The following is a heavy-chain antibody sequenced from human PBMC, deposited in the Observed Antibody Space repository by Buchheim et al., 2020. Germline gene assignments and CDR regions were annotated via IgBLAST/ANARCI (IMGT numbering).Heavy chain of an antibody. CDR3: ARGSTVSTNWFDP. CDR1: GYTFTGYY. V-gene: IGHV1-2*02. Sequence: QVQLVQSGAEVKKPGASVKVSCKASGYTFTGYYMRWVRQAPGQGLEWMGWINPNSGGTNLAQNFQGRVTMTRDTSISTAYMELSSLKSDDTAVYYCARGSTVSTNWFDPWGQGTL. D-gene: IGHD4-17*01. CDR2: INPNSGGT. J-gene: IGHJ5*02.